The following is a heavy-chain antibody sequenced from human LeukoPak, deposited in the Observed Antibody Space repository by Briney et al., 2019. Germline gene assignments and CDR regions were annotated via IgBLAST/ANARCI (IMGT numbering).Heavy chain of an antibody. J-gene: IGHJ4*02. CDR3: ARDGDELSSSWDY. V-gene: IGHV3-20*04. D-gene: IGHD6-13*01. CDR1: GFTFDDYG. Sequence: SGGSLRLSCAASGFTFDDYGMSWVRHAPGKGLEWVSGINWNGGSTGYADSVKGRFTISRDNAKNSLYLQMNSLRAEDTALYYCARDGDELSSSWDYWGQGTLVTVSS. CDR2: INWNGGST.